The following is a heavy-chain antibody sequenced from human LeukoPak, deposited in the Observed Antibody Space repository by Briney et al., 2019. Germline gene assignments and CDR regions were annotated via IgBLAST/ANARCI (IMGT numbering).Heavy chain of an antibody. J-gene: IGHJ4*02. D-gene: IGHD6-19*01. CDR1: GFAFSSYA. Sequence: GGSLRLSCAASGFAFSSYAMSWVRQGPGKGLEWVSTITISGGGGNTYSADSVRGRFAISRDNSKNTLFLQMNGLRAEDTAVYYCVKSLYSRGWYALDCWGQGTLVTVSS. CDR2: ITISGGGGNT. V-gene: IGHV3-23*01. CDR3: VKSLYSRGWYALDC.